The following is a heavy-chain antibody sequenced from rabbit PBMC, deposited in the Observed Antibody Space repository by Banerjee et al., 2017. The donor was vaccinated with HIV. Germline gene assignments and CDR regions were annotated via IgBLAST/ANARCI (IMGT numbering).Heavy chain of an antibody. CDR1: GFSFSSSYW. D-gene: IGHD1-1*01. J-gene: IGHJ3*01. V-gene: IGHV1S45*01. Sequence: QEQLVESGGGLVQPGASLTLTCTASGFSFSSSYWICWVRQAPGKGLEWIACIYAGSSGSTYYASWAKGRFTISKTSSTTVTLQMTSLTGADTATYFCARGGSSAYKLWGQGTLVTVS. CDR3: ARGGSSAYKL. CDR2: IYAGSSGST.